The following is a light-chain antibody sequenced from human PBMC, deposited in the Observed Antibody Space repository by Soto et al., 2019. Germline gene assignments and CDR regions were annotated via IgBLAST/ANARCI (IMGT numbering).Light chain of an antibody. Sequence: DIQMTQSPSSLSASVGDRVTITCQASQDISNYLNWYQQKPGKAPKLLIYDASNLETGVPSRFSGSGSGTDFTFTISSLQPEDIATYYCQQYDNLPGFTFGPGTKVAIK. J-gene: IGKJ3*01. V-gene: IGKV1-33*01. CDR3: QQYDNLPGFT. CDR2: DAS. CDR1: QDISNY.